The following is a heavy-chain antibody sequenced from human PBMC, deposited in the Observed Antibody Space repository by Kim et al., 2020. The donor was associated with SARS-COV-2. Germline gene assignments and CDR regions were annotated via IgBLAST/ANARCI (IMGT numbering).Heavy chain of an antibody. CDR2: VDPYGGLR. CDR3: ASSEPIIFGTLKFDP. Sequence: GGSLRLSCAASGFRFSTSWMHWVRQAPGKGLVWVSRVDPYGGLRTYPDSVKGRFTISRDNAKNTLYLQMNSLRVEDTAVNYCASSEPIIFGTLKFDPWGRGTLVTVSS. CDR1: GFRFSTSW. J-gene: IGHJ5*02. D-gene: IGHD3-9*01. V-gene: IGHV3-74*03.